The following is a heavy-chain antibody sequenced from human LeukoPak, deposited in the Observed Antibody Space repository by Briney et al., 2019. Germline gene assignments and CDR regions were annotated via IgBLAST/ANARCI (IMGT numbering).Heavy chain of an antibody. Sequence: SSETLSLTCTVSGGSISSYYWSWIRQPPGKGLEWIGYIYYSGSTNYNPSLKSRVTISVDTSKNQFSLKLSSVTAADTAVYYCASYYYGSGSQNWFDPWGQGTLVTVSS. CDR3: ASYYYGSGSQNWFDP. V-gene: IGHV4-59*01. CDR2: IYYSGST. J-gene: IGHJ5*02. CDR1: GGSISSYY. D-gene: IGHD3-10*01.